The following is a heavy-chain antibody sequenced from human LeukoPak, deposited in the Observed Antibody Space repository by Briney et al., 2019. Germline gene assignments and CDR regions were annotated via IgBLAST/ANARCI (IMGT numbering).Heavy chain of an antibody. D-gene: IGHD5-18*01. Sequence: TSETLSLTCTVSGYSISSGYYWGWFRQPPGKGLEWIGSIYHSGSTYYNPSLKSRVTISVDTSKNQFSLKLSSVTAADTAVYYCARVSTAMVPMVDYWGQGTLVTVSS. J-gene: IGHJ4*02. V-gene: IGHV4-38-2*02. CDR3: ARVSTAMVPMVDY. CDR2: IYHSGST. CDR1: GYSISSGYY.